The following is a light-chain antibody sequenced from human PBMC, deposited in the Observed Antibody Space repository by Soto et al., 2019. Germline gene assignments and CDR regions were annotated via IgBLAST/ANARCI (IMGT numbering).Light chain of an antibody. CDR2: WAS. J-gene: IGKJ1*01. CDR3: QHAFRHLVR. V-gene: IGKV4-1*01. Sequence: VSLGDRATIKCNSSQSLFSSSNKKDYLAWYQQKSGQSPKLLIYWASSRESGVPDRFSGSGSGTDFTLTISSLQAEEVTVYYCQHAFRHLVRFGQ. CDR1: QSLFSSSNKKDY.